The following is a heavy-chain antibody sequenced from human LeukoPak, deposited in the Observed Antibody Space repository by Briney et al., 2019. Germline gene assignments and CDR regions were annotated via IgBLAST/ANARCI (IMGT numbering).Heavy chain of an antibody. CDR3: ERSSTGMRSFDWFAADY. Sequence: GGSLRLSCAASGFTFSSYAMHWVRQAPGKGLEWVAVISYDGSNKYYADSVEGRFTIYRDNSKNTLSLQMNSLRAEDTAVYYCERSSTGMRSFDWFAADYWGQGTLVTVSS. CDR1: GFTFSSYA. J-gene: IGHJ4*02. CDR2: ISYDGSNK. V-gene: IGHV3-30-3*01. D-gene: IGHD3-9*01.